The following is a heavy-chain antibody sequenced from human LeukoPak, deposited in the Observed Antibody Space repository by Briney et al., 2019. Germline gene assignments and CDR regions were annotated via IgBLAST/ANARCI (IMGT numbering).Heavy chain of an antibody. D-gene: IGHD2-2*01. Sequence: GGSLRLSCAASGFTFSSYEMNWVRQAPGKGLEWVSYISSSGSTIYYADSVKGRFTISRDNAKNSLYLQMNSLRAEDTAVYYCARVVVVPAAMLDYWDQGTLVTVSS. CDR1: GFTFSSYE. V-gene: IGHV3-48*03. J-gene: IGHJ4*02. CDR3: ARVVVVPAAMLDY. CDR2: ISSSGSTI.